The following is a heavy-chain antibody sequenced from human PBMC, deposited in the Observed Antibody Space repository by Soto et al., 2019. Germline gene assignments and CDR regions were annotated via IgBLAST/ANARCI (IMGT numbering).Heavy chain of an antibody. V-gene: IGHV1-18*01. Sequence: GAAVKVSCKASGYTFTSYGFSCVRQAPGQGLEWMGWISAYNGDTNYPQKFQARVTMTTDTSTSTAYLDLRSLRSDDTAVYYCARGWDYYGMDVWGQGTTVTVSS. CDR1: GYTFTSYG. CDR3: ARGWDYYGMDV. CDR2: ISAYNGDT. J-gene: IGHJ6*02. D-gene: IGHD3-16*01.